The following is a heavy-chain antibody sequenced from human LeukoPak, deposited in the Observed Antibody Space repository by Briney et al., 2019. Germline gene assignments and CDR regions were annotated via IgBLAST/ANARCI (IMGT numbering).Heavy chain of an antibody. J-gene: IGHJ5*02. Sequence: ASVKVSCKVSGYTLTKLSMHWVRQAPGQGLEWMGWINPNSGGTNYAQKFQGRVTMTRDTSISTAYMELNKLTSDDPAVYYCGRGNKSFDPWGQGTLVTVSS. V-gene: IGHV1-2*02. CDR1: GYTLTKLS. CDR2: INPNSGGT. CDR3: GRGNKSFDP.